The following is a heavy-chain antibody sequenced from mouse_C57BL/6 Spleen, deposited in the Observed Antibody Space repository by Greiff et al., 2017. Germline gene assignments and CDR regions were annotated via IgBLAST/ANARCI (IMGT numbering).Heavy chain of an antibody. CDR3: ARHAGYYGISYDY. D-gene: IGHD1-1*01. Sequence: EVKLVESGGGLVKPGGSLKLSCAASGFTFSSYTMSWVRQTPEKRLEWVATISGGGGNTYYPDSVKGRFTISRDNAKNTLYLQMSSLRSEDTAVYYCARHAGYYGISYDYWGPGTTLTVSS. CDR1: GFTFSSYT. V-gene: IGHV5-9*04. J-gene: IGHJ2*01. CDR2: ISGGGGNT.